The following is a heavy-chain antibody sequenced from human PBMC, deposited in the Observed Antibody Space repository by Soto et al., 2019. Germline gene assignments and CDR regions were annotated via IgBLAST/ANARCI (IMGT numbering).Heavy chain of an antibody. CDR2: ISGSGGST. V-gene: IGHV3-23*01. CDR1: GFTFSSYA. D-gene: IGHD3-10*01. Sequence: GGSLRLSCAASGFTFSSYAMSWVRQAPGKGLEWVSAISGSGGSTYYADSVKGRFTISRDNSKNTLYLQMNSLRAEDTAVYYCAKRTMVRGVIRGIDYWGQGTLVTVSS. CDR3: AKRTMVRGVIRGIDY. J-gene: IGHJ4*02.